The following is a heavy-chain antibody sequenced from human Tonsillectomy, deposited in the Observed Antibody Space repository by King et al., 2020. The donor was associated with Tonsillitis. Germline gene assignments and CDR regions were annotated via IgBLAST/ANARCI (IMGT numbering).Heavy chain of an antibody. D-gene: IGHD1-26*01. Sequence: DVQLVESGGGLVQPGGSLRLSCAASGFTVSDHYMDWVRQAPGKGLEWVVRIRNKANSYTTEYAASVKGRFTISRDDSKKSLYLQMNSLKTEDTAVYYCASGRVGDTDYWGQGTLVTVSS. CDR3: ASGRVGDTDY. J-gene: IGHJ4*02. CDR1: GFTVSDHY. V-gene: IGHV3-72*01. CDR2: IRNKANSYTT.